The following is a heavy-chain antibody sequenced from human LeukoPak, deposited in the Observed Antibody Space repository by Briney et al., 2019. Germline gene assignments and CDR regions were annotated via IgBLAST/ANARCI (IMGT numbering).Heavy chain of an antibody. D-gene: IGHD4-17*01. CDR1: GFTFSSYW. Sequence: PGGSLRLSCAASGFTFSSYWMSWVRQAPGKGLELVANIKQDGSEKYYVDSVKGRFTISRDNAKNSLYLQMNSLRAEDTAVYYCARARPRDGDLSQSMWFDPWGQGTLVTVSS. CDR2: IKQDGSEK. V-gene: IGHV3-7*01. J-gene: IGHJ5*02. CDR3: ARARPRDGDLSQSMWFDP.